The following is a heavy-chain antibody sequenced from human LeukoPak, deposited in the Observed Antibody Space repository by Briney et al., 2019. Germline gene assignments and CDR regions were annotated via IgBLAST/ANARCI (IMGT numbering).Heavy chain of an antibody. CDR1: GGSISSYY. CDR3: ASRSSSWYYVDY. V-gene: IGHV4-59*01. CDR2: IYYSGST. D-gene: IGHD6-13*01. Sequence: KPSETLSLTCTVSGGSISSYYWSWIRQPPGKGLEWIGYIYYSGSTNYNPSLKSRVTISVDTSKNQFSLNLRSVTAADTAVYYCASRSSSWYYVDYWGQGTLVTVSS. J-gene: IGHJ4*02.